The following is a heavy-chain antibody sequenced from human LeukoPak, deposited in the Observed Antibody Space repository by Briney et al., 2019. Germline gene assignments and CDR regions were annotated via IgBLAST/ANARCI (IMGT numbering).Heavy chain of an antibody. J-gene: IGHJ4*02. Sequence: SETLSLTCTVSGGSISSYYWSWIRQPAGKGLEWIGRIYTSGSTNYNPSLKSRVTMSVDTSKNQFALKLSSVTAADTAVYYCARDRYYYDRSGQRYFDYWGQGTLVTVSS. CDR1: GGSISSYY. V-gene: IGHV4-4*07. D-gene: IGHD3-22*01. CDR2: IYTSGST. CDR3: ARDRYYYDRSGQRYFDY.